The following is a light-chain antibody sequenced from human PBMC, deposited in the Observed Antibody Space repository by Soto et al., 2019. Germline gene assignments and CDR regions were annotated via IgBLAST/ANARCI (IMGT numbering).Light chain of an antibody. Sequence: DIQIVQSPSALSASVGDRVTITCRASETISTYLNWYQQRPGKAPTLLIYAASSLHSEVPLRFSGSGSGTDFTLTISSLHPEDFATYYCQQSYSRPHAFGQGTKVDI. J-gene: IGKJ1*01. CDR1: ETISTY. CDR3: QQSYSRPHA. V-gene: IGKV1-39*01. CDR2: AAS.